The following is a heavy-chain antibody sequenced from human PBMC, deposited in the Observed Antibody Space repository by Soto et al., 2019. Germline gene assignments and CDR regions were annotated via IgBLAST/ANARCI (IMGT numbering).Heavy chain of an antibody. CDR2: IYHSGST. Sequence: QLQLQESGSGLVKPSQTLSLTCAVSGGSISSGGYSWSWIRQPPGKGLEWIGYIYHSGSTYYNPSLKSRVTISVDRSKNQFSLKLSSVTAADTAVYYCARGRDYDFWSGYLGYFDYWGQGTLVTVSS. CDR3: ARGRDYDFWSGYLGYFDY. D-gene: IGHD3-3*01. J-gene: IGHJ4*02. CDR1: GGSISSGGYS. V-gene: IGHV4-30-2*01.